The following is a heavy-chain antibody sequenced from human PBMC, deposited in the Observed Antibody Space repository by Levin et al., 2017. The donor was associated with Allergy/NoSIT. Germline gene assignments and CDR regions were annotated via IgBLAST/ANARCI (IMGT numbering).Heavy chain of an antibody. CDR3: ARDWWDLPKSHFDL. Sequence: PGASVKVSCDASGFSFSSYVFHWVRQAPGKGLGWVAAISYDGSNKYYADSVKGRFTISRDNSKNTVYLQMNSLTAEDTAVYYCARDWWDLPKSHFDLWGQGALVSVSS. CDR1: GFSFSSYV. D-gene: IGHD2-15*01. CDR2: ISYDGSNK. V-gene: IGHV3-30-3*01. J-gene: IGHJ4*02.